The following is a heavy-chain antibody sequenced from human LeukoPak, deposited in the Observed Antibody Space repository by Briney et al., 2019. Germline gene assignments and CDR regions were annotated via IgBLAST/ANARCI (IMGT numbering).Heavy chain of an antibody. V-gene: IGHV4-59*01. J-gene: IGHJ3*02. CDR3: VRLQPNTGEWAFDI. D-gene: IGHD1-1*01. Sequence: SETLSLTCTVSGGSIGSYYWSWIRQPPGEVLEWIGYISTSGSTNYNPSLKSRVTISVDTSKNQLSLKLSSVTAADTAVYHCVRLQPNTGEWAFDIWGQGTMVSVSS. CDR2: ISTSGST. CDR1: GGSIGSYY.